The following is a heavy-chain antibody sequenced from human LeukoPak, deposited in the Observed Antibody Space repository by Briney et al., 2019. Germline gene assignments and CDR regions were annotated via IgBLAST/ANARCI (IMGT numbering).Heavy chain of an antibody. Sequence: QAGGSLRLSCAASGFTFSSYAMSWVRQAPGKGLEWVSAISGSGGTIYNADSVKDRFTISRDNSENTLYLQMSSLRVEDTAIYYCAKSRCSTTSCPFDNWGQGTLVTVSS. CDR2: ISGSGGTI. CDR3: AKSRCSTTSCPFDN. CDR1: GFTFSSYA. V-gene: IGHV3-23*01. J-gene: IGHJ4*02. D-gene: IGHD2-2*01.